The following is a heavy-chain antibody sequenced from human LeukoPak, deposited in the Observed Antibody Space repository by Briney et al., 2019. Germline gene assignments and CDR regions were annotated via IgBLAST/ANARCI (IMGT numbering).Heavy chain of an antibody. V-gene: IGHV4-59*01. CDR1: GGSISSYY. D-gene: IGHD5-12*01. Sequence: SETLSLTCTVSGGSISSYYWSWIRQPPGKGLEWIGYIYCSGSTKYNPSLKSRVTISVDTSKNQFSLKLSSVTAADTAMYYCARAPGSGYYNWFDPWGQGTLVTVSS. J-gene: IGHJ5*02. CDR3: ARAPGSGYYNWFDP. CDR2: IYCSGST.